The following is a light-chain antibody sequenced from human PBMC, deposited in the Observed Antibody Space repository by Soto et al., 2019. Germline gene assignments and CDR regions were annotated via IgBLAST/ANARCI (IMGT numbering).Light chain of an antibody. J-gene: IGKJ3*01. CDR3: QKHSTSPIFT. CDR1: QGISDY. V-gene: IGKV1-27*01. CDR2: GAS. Sequence: DIQMTQSPSSLSASVGDRVTITCRASQGISDYLAWYQQKPGQIPKLLIYGASTLQSGVPSRFSGSGSGTDFTLTISSLEPEDVAVYYCQKHSTSPIFTFGPGTKVDIK.